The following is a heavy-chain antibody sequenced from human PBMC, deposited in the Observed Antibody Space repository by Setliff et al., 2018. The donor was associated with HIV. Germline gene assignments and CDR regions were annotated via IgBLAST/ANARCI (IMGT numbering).Heavy chain of an antibody. Sequence: EPLSLTCTVSGGSISSSSYYWGWIRQPPGKGLEWIGSIHESGSTHYNPSLKSRVTISVDTSKNQFSLKLSSVTAADTAVYYCGNQAVVPADMDYYYYIDVWGKGTTVTVSS. J-gene: IGHJ6*03. V-gene: IGHV4-39*01. D-gene: IGHD2-2*01. CDR3: GNQAVVPADMDYYYYIDV. CDR1: GGSISSSSYY. CDR2: IHESGST.